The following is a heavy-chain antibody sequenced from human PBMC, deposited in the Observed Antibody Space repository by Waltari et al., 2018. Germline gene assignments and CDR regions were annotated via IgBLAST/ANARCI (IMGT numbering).Heavy chain of an antibody. J-gene: IGHJ4*02. CDR1: GFTFSSYA. Sequence: QVQLVESGGGVVQPGRSLRLSCAASGFTFSSYAMPWVRQAPGKGLEWVAVISYDGSNKYYADSVKGRFTISRDNSKNTLYLQMNSLRAEDTAVYYCARGGRFWSGYYTVDYWGQGTLVTVSS. CDR3: ARGGRFWSGYYTVDY. CDR2: ISYDGSNK. V-gene: IGHV3-30-3*01. D-gene: IGHD3-3*01.